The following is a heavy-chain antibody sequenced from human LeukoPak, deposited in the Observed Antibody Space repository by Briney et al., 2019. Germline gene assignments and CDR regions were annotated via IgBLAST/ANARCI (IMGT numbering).Heavy chain of an antibody. Sequence: SVKVSCKASGGTFSSYAISWVRQAPGQGLEWMGRIIPILGIANYAQKFQGRVTITADKSTSTAYMELSSLRSEDTAVYYCARDGESIAVAGNLPGYYYGMDVWGQGTTVTVSS. V-gene: IGHV1-69*04. CDR2: IIPILGIA. CDR1: GGTFSSYA. CDR3: ARDGESIAVAGNLPGYYYGMDV. J-gene: IGHJ6*02. D-gene: IGHD6-19*01.